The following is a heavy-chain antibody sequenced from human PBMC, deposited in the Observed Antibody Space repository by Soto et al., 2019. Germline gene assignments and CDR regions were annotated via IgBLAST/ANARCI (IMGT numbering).Heavy chain of an antibody. D-gene: IGHD6-19*01. V-gene: IGHV3-30-3*01. J-gene: IGHJ4*02. CDR1: GFTFSSYA. Sequence: QVQLVESGGGVVQPGRSLRLSCAASGFTFSSYAMHWVRQAPGKGLEWVAVISYDGSNKYYADSVKGRFTICRDNYNTLYLQMNSLRAEDTAVYYCVRDKSPYSSGWHNRHFDYWGQGTLVTVSS. CDR2: ISYDGSNK. CDR3: VRDKSPYSSGWHNRHFDY.